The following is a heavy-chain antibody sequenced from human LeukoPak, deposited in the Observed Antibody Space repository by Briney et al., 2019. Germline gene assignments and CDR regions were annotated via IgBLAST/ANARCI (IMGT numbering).Heavy chain of an antibody. CDR2: IYSGGST. Sequence: GGSLRLSCAASGFTVSSNYTSWVRQAPGKGLEWVSVIYSGGSTYYADSVKGRFTISRDNSKNTLYLQMNSLRAEDTAVYYCARDDVRYFDWLSGYYCYGMDVWGQGTTVTVSS. V-gene: IGHV3-53*01. CDR3: ARDDVRYFDWLSGYYCYGMDV. J-gene: IGHJ6*02. D-gene: IGHD3-9*01. CDR1: GFTVSSNY.